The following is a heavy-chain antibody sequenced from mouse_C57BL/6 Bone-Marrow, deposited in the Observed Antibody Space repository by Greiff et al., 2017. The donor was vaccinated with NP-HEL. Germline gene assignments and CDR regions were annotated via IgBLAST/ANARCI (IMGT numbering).Heavy chain of an antibody. CDR2: IDPENGDT. V-gene: IGHV14-4*01. CDR3: TAFYDGYLFAY. Sequence: EVQVVESGAELVRPGASVKLSCTASGFNIKDDYMHWVKQRPEQGLEWIGWIDPENGDTEYASKFQGKATITADTSSNTAYLQLSSLTSEDTAVYYCTAFYDGYLFAYWGQGTLVTVSA. J-gene: IGHJ3*01. D-gene: IGHD2-3*01. CDR1: GFNIKDDY.